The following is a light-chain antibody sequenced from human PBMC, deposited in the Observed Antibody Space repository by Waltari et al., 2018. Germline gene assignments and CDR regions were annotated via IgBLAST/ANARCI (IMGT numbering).Light chain of an antibody. J-gene: IGKJ3*01. CDR2: AAS. CDR1: QDVKSS. Sequence: DIQMTQSPSSLSASVGDIVTITCRASQDVKSSLAWYQQKPGKAPKLLLYAASRLEGGVPSRFSGSGSGTDYTLTITSLQPEDFATYYCQHYYSTLSTFGPGTKVDIK. V-gene: IGKV1-NL1*01. CDR3: QHYYSTLST.